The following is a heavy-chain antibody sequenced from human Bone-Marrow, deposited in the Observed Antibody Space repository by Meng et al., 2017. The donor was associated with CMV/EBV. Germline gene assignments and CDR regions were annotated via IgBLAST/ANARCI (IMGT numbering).Heavy chain of an antibody. Sequence: GESLKIYCAASRFTFSNYGVHWDRQAPGKGLEWVAFIRYDGSNRYYADFVRGRFTISRDNSKNTLYLQINSLRTEDTAVYYCAKDRGPYGGNSGSRAFDIWGQGTMVTVSS. J-gene: IGHJ3*02. CDR3: AKDRGPYGGNSGSRAFDI. D-gene: IGHD4-23*01. V-gene: IGHV3-30*02. CDR1: RFTFSNYG. CDR2: IRYDGSNR.